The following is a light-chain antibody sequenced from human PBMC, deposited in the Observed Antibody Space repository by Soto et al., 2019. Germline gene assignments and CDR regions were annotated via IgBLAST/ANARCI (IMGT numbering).Light chain of an antibody. Sequence: EIGLTQSPGTLSLSPGERTTLSCRASPSISSSYLAWYQQKPGQAPRLLVYGASSRATGIPDRFSGSGSGTDFTLTISRLEPEDFALYYCQQYSSTFWTLGQGTKVEIK. J-gene: IGKJ1*01. CDR3: QQYSSTFWT. CDR2: GAS. V-gene: IGKV3-20*01. CDR1: PSISSSY.